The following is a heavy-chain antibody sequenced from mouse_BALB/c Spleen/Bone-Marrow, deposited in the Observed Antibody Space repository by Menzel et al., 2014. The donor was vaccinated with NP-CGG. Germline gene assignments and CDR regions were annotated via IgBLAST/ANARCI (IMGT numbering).Heavy chain of an antibody. J-gene: IGHJ2*01. V-gene: IGHV5-17*02. D-gene: IGHD3-2*02. CDR1: GFTFSSFG. Sequence: EVHLVESGGGLVQPGGSRKLSCAASGFTFSSFGMHWVRQAPEKGLEWVAYISSGSSTIYYADTLKGRFTISRDNPKNALFLQMTSLRSEDTAMYYCARSRLRGYYFDYWGQGTTLTVSS. CDR2: ISSGSSTI. CDR3: ARSRLRGYYFDY.